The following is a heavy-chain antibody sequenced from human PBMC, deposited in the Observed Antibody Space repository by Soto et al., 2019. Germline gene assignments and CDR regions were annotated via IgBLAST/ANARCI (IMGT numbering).Heavy chain of an antibody. V-gene: IGHV3-23*01. J-gene: IGHJ4*02. CDR3: AKSAGSNAYYPNDY. CDR1: GFTFSSYA. CDR2: ISGSGIST. Sequence: LRLSCAASGFTFSSYAMTWVRQAPGKGLEWVSAISGSGISTYYADSVKGRFTISRDNSKNTLYLQMNSLRAEDAAVYYCAKSAGSNAYYPNDYWGQGTLVTVSS. D-gene: IGHD3-16*01.